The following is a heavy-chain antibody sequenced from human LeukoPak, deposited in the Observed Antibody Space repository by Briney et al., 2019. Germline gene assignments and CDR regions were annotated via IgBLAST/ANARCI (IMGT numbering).Heavy chain of an antibody. D-gene: IGHD2-21*02. Sequence: GESLKISCKGSGYRFTSYWIGWVRQMPGKGLEWMGIIYPGDSDTRYSPSFQGQVTISADKSISTAYLQWSSLKASDTAMYYCARPPAYCGGDCYWDYWGQGTLVTVSS. CDR2: IYPGDSDT. CDR1: GYRFTSYW. J-gene: IGHJ4*02. CDR3: ARPPAYCGGDCYWDY. V-gene: IGHV5-51*01.